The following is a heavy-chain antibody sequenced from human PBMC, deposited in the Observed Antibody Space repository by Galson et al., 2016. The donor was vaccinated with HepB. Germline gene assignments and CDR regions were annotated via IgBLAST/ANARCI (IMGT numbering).Heavy chain of an antibody. CDR2: TYSRSRWYN. Sequence: CAISGDSVSSNSAAWNWIRQSPSRGLEWLGRTYSRSRWYNNYAISVKSRISINPDTSKNQFSPQLDSVTPEDTAVYYCARGGPDAFDIWGQGTMGTVSS. V-gene: IGHV6-1*01. CDR3: ARGGPDAFDI. J-gene: IGHJ3*02. CDR1: GDSVSSNSAA. D-gene: IGHD1-26*01.